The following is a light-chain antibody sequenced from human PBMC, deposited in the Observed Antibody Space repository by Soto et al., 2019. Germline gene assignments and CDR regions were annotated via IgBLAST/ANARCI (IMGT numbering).Light chain of an antibody. Sequence: EIVLTQSPGTLSLSPGERATLSCRASQSVSSSSLAWYQQKRGQAPRLLIPDASCRATGIPDRFSGSGSGTDFTLTISRLEPEDFAVYYCQQYGGSPRTFGQGTKVEVK. V-gene: IGKV3-20*01. J-gene: IGKJ1*01. CDR1: QSVSSSS. CDR2: DAS. CDR3: QQYGGSPRT.